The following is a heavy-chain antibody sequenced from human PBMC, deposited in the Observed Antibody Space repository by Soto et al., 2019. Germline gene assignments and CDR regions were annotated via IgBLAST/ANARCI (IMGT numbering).Heavy chain of an antibody. V-gene: IGHV1-3*01. D-gene: IGHD3-3*01. CDR1: GYTFTSYA. CDR3: ARDKILITMFGPWGFDY. Sequence: QVQLVQSGAEVKKPGASVKVSCKASGYTFTSYAMHWVRQAPGQRLEWMGWINAGNGNTKYSQKFQGRVPITRDTSASTGYLELSSLRSEDTAVYYCARDKILITMFGPWGFDYWGQINLSTVSS. J-gene: IGHJ4*02. CDR2: INAGNGNT.